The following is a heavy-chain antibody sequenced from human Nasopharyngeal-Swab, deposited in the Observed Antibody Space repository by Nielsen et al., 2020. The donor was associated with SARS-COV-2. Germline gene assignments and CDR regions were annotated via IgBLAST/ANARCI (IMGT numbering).Heavy chain of an antibody. CDR3: AGLAAHGYFYYYYGMDV. V-gene: IGHV4-39*01. Sequence: WIRQPPGKGLEWIGSVYYGGNTYYNPSLKSRVTISVDTSKNQSSLKLASVTAADTAVYYCAGLAAHGYFYYYYGMDVWGQGTTVTVSS. J-gene: IGHJ6*02. D-gene: IGHD6-6*01. CDR2: VYYGGNT.